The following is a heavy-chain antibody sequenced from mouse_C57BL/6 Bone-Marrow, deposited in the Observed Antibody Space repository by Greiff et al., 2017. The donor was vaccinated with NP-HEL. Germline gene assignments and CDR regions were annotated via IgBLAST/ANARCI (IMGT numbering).Heavy chain of an antibody. CDR2: IDPANGNT. J-gene: IGHJ4*01. CDR1: GFNIKNTY. V-gene: IGHV14-3*01. CDR3: PRGITTVVDAMDY. Sequence: EVKLQESVAELVRPGASVKLSCTASGFNIKNTYMHWVKQRPEQGLEWIGRIDPANGNTKYAPKFQGKATITADTSSNTAYLQLSSLTSEDTAIYYCPRGITTVVDAMDYWGQGTSVTVSS. D-gene: IGHD1-1*01.